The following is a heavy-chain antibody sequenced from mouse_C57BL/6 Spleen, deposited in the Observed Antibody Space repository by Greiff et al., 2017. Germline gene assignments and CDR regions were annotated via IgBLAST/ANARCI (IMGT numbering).Heavy chain of an antibody. CDR2: ISDGGSYT. Sequence: EVKLMESGGGLVKPGGSLKLSCAASGFTFSSYAMSWVRQTPEKRLEWVATISDGGSYTYYPDNVKGRFTISRDNAKNNLYLQMSHLKSEDTAMYYCARERHDYDIFDYWGQGTTLTVSS. V-gene: IGHV5-4*01. D-gene: IGHD2-4*01. CDR3: ARERHDYDIFDY. CDR1: GFTFSSYA. J-gene: IGHJ2*01.